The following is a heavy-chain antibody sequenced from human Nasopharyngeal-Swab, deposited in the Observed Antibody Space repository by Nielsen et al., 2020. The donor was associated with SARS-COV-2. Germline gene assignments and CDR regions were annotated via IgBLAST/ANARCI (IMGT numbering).Heavy chain of an antibody. CDR2: ISGSGGST. J-gene: IGHJ4*02. D-gene: IGHD4-23*01. CDR3: ASHGGNSPFDY. CDR1: GFTFSGYA. V-gene: IGHV3-23*01. Sequence: GGSLRLSCAASGFTFSGYAMSWVRQAPGKGLEWVSAISGSGGSTYYADSVKGRFTISRDNSKNTLYLQMNSLRAEDTAVYYCASHGGNSPFDYWGQGTLVTVSS.